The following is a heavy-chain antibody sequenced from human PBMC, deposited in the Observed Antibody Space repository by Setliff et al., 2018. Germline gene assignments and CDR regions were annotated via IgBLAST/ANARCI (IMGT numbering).Heavy chain of an antibody. CDR1: GFIISNYW. CDR3: ATSTIITYYFDS. D-gene: IGHD3-22*01. Sequence: GGSLRLSCVASGFIISNYWMAWVRQAPGKGLEWIASISGSGGDTDSADSMKGRFTIPRDNSKNTLYLQMNSLRPEDTAIYYCATSTIITYYFDSWGQGTLVTVSS. CDR2: ISGSGGDT. J-gene: IGHJ4*02. V-gene: IGHV3-23*01.